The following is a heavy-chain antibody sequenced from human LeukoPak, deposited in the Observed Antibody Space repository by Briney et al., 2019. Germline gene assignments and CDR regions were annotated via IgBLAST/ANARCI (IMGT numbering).Heavy chain of an antibody. Sequence: SGTLSLTCAVTGGSITNDNWWSWVRQPPGKGLEWIGEIYHSGSTKCNPSLKSRVIMSVDKSKNQFSLKLSSVTAADTAMYYCARDFYDSSVAFDIWGQGTMLTVSS. CDR2: IYHSGST. CDR1: GGSITNDNW. V-gene: IGHV4-4*02. J-gene: IGHJ3*02. CDR3: ARDFYDSSVAFDI. D-gene: IGHD3-22*01.